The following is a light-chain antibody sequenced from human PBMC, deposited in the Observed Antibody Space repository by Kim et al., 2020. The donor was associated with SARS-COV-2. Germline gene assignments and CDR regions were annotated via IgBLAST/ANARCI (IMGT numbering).Light chain of an antibody. J-gene: IGKJ2*03. CDR2: LGS. CDR1: QSLLHSNGYNY. Sequence: EPASISGRSSQSLLHSNGYNYLDWYLQKPGQSPQLLIYLGSNRASGVPDRFSGSGSGTDFTLKISRVEAEDVGVYYCMQALQTPVSFGQGTKLEI. CDR3: MQALQTPVS. V-gene: IGKV2-28*01.